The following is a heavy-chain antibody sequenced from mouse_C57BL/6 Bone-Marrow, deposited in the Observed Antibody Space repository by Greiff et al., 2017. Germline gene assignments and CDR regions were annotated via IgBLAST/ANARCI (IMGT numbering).Heavy chain of an antibody. D-gene: IGHD4-1*01. Sequence: VQLQQPGAELVKPGVSVKMSGKASAYTFTSYWKPWVKQRPGQGLEGIGDIYPTGGRTNYNERFKSKAILTVDTSSKPAYMQLSSRTSEDSAVFYCARSGPLGRSFDYWGQGTTLTVSS. CDR1: AYTFTSYW. J-gene: IGHJ2*01. CDR2: IYPTGGRT. CDR3: ARSGPLGRSFDY. V-gene: IGHV1-55*01.